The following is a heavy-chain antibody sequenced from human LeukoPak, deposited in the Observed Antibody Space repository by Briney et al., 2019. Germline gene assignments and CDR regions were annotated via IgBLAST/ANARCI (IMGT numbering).Heavy chain of an antibody. J-gene: IGHJ6*02. D-gene: IGHD6-13*01. CDR1: GYTFTGYY. Sequence: ASVKVSCKASGYTFTGYYMHWVRQAPGQGLERMGWINPNSGGTNYAQKFQGRVTMTRDTSISTAYMELSRLRSDDTTVYYRASVYSSSWYSSYYYYGMDVWGQGTTVTVSS. CDR2: INPNSGGT. CDR3: ASVYSSSWYSSYYYYGMDV. V-gene: IGHV1-2*02.